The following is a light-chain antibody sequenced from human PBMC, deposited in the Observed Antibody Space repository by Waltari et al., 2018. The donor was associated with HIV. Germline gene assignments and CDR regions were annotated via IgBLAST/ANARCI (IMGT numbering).Light chain of an antibody. CDR2: ANN. CDR3: QSHDNKIFYV. J-gene: IGLJ1*01. V-gene: IGLV6-57*01. Sequence: NFILTQPHSVSESPGHTVTISCTRSSGNIASSYVQWYQQRPGSSPTTVIYANNQRPSGVPDRFSGSIDSSSNSASLTISGLRTEDEADYYCQSHDNKIFYVFGGGTYVTVL. CDR1: SGNIASSY.